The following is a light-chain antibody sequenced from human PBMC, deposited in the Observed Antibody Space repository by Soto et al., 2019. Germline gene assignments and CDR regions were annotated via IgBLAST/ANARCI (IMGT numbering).Light chain of an antibody. J-gene: IGKJ1*01. CDR3: QQYGSAKA. Sequence: IVLSMSPGTLSLYKEERATLSCRASQSVSSSYLAWYQQKPGQAPRLLIYGASSRATGIPDRFSGSGSGTGFTLTISRLEPEDFAVYYCQQYGSAKAFGQGTKV. V-gene: IGKV3-20*01. CDR1: QSVSSSY. CDR2: GAS.